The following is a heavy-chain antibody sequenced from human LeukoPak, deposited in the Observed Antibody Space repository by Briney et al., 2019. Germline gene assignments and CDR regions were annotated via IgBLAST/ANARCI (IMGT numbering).Heavy chain of an antibody. J-gene: IGHJ6*02. D-gene: IGHD2-2*01. CDR3: AAAINGMDV. CDR2: INHSGST. CDR1: GASFSGYY. V-gene: IGHV4-34*01. Sequence: SETLSLTCAVGGASFSGYYWSCIRQPPGKGLEWIGEINHSGSTNYNPSLKSRVTISVDTSKNQFSLKLSSVTAADTAVYYCAAAINGMDVWGQGTTVTVSS.